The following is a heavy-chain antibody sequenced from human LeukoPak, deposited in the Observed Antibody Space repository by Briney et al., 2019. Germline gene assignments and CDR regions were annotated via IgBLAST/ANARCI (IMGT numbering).Heavy chain of an antibody. V-gene: IGHV4-59*01. CDR3: ARELAAAGTGWFDP. CDR1: GGSISSYY. J-gene: IGHJ5*02. D-gene: IGHD6-13*01. CDR2: IYYGGST. Sequence: KPSETLSLTCTVSGGSISSYYWSWIRQPPGKGLEWIGYIYYGGSTNYNPSLKSRVTISVDPSKNQFSLKLGSVTAADTAVYYCARELAAAGTGWFDPWGQGTLVTVSS.